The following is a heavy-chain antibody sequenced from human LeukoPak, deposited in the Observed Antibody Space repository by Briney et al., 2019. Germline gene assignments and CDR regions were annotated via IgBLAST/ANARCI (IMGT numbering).Heavy chain of an antibody. D-gene: IGHD3-10*01. J-gene: IGHJ2*01. CDR2: IYYSGST. V-gene: IGHV4-39*07. CDR3: ARDLHSMVRGVSDSPWYFDL. CDR1: GGSISSSSYY. Sequence: SETLSLTCTVSGGSISSSSYYWGWIRQPPGKGLEWIGSIYYSGSTYYNPSLKSRVTIPVDTSKNQFSLKLSSVTAADTAVYYCARDLHSMVRGVSDSPWYFDLWGRGTLVTVSS.